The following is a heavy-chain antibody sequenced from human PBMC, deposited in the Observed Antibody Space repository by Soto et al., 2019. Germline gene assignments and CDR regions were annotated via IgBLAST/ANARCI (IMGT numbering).Heavy chain of an antibody. J-gene: IGHJ4*02. CDR2: IKQDGSEK. D-gene: IGHD1-26*01. V-gene: IGHV3-7*01. CDR3: VRDRSGSYLEGFDY. Sequence: GGTLRLSCAASGFTFSSFWMTWVRQAPGKGLEWVANIKQDGSEKYYVDSVKGRFTISRDNATNSLFVEMKSLRSEDTAVYSCVRDRSGSYLEGFDYWGQGTLVTVSS. CDR1: GFTFSSFW.